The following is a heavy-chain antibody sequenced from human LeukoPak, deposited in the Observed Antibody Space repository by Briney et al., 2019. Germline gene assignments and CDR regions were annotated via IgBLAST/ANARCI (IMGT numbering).Heavy chain of an antibody. D-gene: IGHD5/OR15-5a*01. V-gene: IGHV4-61*02. Sequence: SETLSLTCTVSGGSISSGSYYWSWIRQPAGKGLEWIGRIYTSGSTNYNPSLKSRVTISVDTSKNQFSLKLSSVTAADTAVYYCARLGLYDVGDWGQGTLVTVSS. CDR2: IYTSGST. CDR3: ARLGLYDVGD. CDR1: GGSISSGSYY. J-gene: IGHJ4*02.